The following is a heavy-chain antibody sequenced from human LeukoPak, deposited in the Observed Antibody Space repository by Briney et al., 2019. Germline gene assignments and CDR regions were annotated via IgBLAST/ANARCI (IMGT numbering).Heavy chain of an antibody. CDR2: IRYDGSNK. D-gene: IGHD5-12*01. CDR1: GFTFSSYG. J-gene: IGHJ4*02. CDR3: AKGLRGYSGYDPPYYFDY. Sequence: GGSLRLSCAASGFTFSSYGMHWVRQAPGKGLEWVAFIRYDGSNKYYADSVKGRFTISRDNSKNTLYLQMNSLRAEDTAVYYCAKGLRGYSGYDPPYYFDYWGQGTLVTVSS. V-gene: IGHV3-30*02.